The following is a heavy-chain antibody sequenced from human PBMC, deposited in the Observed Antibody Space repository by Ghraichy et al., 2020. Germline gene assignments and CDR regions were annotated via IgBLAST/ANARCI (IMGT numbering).Heavy chain of an antibody. J-gene: IGHJ4*02. V-gene: IGHV3-33*01. CDR2: IWYDGSNK. CDR3: ARDEELFGYYDSSGYSLDY. CDR1: GFTFSSYG. Sequence: GGSLRLSCAASGFTFSSYGMHWVRQAPGKGLEWVAVIWYDGSNKYYADSVKGRFTISRDNSKNTLYLQMNSLRAEDTAVYYCARDEELFGYYDSSGYSLDYWGQGTLVTVSS. D-gene: IGHD3-22*01.